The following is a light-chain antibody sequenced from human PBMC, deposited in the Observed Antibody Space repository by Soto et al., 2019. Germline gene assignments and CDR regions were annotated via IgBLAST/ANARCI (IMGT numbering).Light chain of an antibody. CDR2: EVT. V-gene: IGLV2-8*01. Sequence: QSVLTQPPSASGSLGQSVTISCTGTSSDVGGYNYVSWYQQHPGKAPKLMIYEVTKRPSGVPDRFSGSKSGNTASLTISGLQAEDEADYYCSSYKDSSNYVFGTGTKVTVL. CDR1: SSDVGGYNY. J-gene: IGLJ1*01. CDR3: SSYKDSSNYV.